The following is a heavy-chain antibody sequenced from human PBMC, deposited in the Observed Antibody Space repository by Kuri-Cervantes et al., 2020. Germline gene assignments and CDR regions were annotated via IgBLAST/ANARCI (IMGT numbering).Heavy chain of an antibody. D-gene: IGHD6-13*01. V-gene: IGHV3-7*01. CDR3: VRVGIPAAGRIWYDY. J-gene: IGHJ4*02. Sequence: GGSLRLSCTVSGGSVSSGSYYWSWIRQPPGKGLEWVANINQAGTDKYFGDSVKGRFTIARDNAQRSLYLEMNSLRAEDTAVYYCVRVGIPAAGRIWYDYWGQGTLVTVSS. CDR2: INQAGTDK. CDR1: GGSVSSGSYY.